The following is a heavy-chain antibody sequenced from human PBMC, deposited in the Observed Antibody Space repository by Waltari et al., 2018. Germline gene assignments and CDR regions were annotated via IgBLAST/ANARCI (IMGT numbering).Heavy chain of an antibody. V-gene: IGHV3-23*04. Sequence: EVQLVESGGGLVQPGGSLSLSCAASGFPFRSYAMSWFRQAPGKGLEWVSAISGSGGRTYYADSVKGRFTISRDNSKNTLYLQMNSLRAEDTAVYYCAKGISGSYFAFDIWGQGTMVTVSS. CDR2: ISGSGGRT. CDR3: AKGISGSYFAFDI. D-gene: IGHD1-26*01. CDR1: GFPFRSYA. J-gene: IGHJ3*02.